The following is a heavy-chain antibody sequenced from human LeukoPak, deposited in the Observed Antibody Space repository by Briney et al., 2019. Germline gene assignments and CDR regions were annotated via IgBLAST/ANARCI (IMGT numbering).Heavy chain of an antibody. CDR3: AKNSGRNSFDY. Sequence: GGSLRLSCAASGFTFSNYAMSWVRQAPGKGLEWVSGISGSGGSTYYADSVKGRFTMSRDNSKNTPYLQMNSLRAEDTAMYYCAKNSGRNSFDYWGQGTLVTVSP. CDR1: GFTFSNYA. D-gene: IGHD1-26*01. V-gene: IGHV3-23*01. CDR2: ISGSGGST. J-gene: IGHJ4*02.